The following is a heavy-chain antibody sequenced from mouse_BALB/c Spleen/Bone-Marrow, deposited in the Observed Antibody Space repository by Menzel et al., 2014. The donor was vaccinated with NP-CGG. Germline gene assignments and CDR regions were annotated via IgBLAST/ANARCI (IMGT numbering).Heavy chain of an antibody. D-gene: IGHD5-1*01. CDR2: IWADGST. V-gene: IGHV2-3*01. J-gene: IGHJ3*01. Sequence: VKLVESGPGLVAPSQSLSITCTVSGFSLTSYGVSWVRQPPGKGLEWLGVIWADGSTSYHSTLISRLSISKDNSKGQVFLKLNSLQTDDTAAYYCAKGEPYLAWFAYWGQGTLVTVSA. CDR1: GFSLTSYG. CDR3: AKGEPYLAWFAY.